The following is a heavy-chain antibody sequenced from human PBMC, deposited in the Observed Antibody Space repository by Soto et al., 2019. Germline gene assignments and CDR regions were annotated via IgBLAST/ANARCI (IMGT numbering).Heavy chain of an antibody. CDR2: VYSSGTT. CDR3: ARDIASYAYGEGY. D-gene: IGHD2-21*01. Sequence: ETLSLTCTVSGGSINSDWWSWIRQPAGKGLEWIGRVYSSGTTDYNPSLNSRATMSVETSKNQFSLKLSSVTAADTAVYYCARDIASYAYGEGYWGQGIQVTVS. V-gene: IGHV4-4*07. J-gene: IGHJ4*02. CDR1: GGSINSDW.